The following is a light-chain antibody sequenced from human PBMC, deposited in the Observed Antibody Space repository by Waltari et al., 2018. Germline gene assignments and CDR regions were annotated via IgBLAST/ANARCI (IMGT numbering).Light chain of an antibody. CDR3: SSYTSSSTLWV. V-gene: IGLV2-14*03. CDR2: DVS. CDR1: SITFGGYNF. J-gene: IGLJ3*02. Sequence: HSALTQPASLSGSLGQSITIPCTGTSITFGGYNFFSCYQQHPGKAPKLMIYDVSNRPSGVSNRFSGSKSGNTASLTISGLQAEDEADYYCSSYTSSSTLWVFGGGTKLTVL.